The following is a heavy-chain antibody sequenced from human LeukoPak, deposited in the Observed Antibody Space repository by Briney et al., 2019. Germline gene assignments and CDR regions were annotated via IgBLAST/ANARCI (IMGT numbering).Heavy chain of an antibody. D-gene: IGHD3-3*01. CDR2: ISSTNGYI. Sequence: GGSLRLSCAASGFTFSNYWMSWVRQAPGKGLEWVSSISSTNGYIYYADSVKGRFTISRDNAKNSLYMQMNSLRAEDTAVYYCARDTRTHDFWSGPRVFDYWGQGTLVTVSS. CDR3: ARDTRTHDFWSGPRVFDY. CDR1: GFTFSNYW. J-gene: IGHJ4*02. V-gene: IGHV3-21*01.